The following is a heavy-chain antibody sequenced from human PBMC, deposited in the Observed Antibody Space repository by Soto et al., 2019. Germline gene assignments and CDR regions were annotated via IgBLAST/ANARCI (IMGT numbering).Heavy chain of an antibody. V-gene: IGHV3-30-3*01. CDR2: ISYDGSNK. CDR1: GFTFSSYA. J-gene: IGHJ4*02. CDR3: AREDYYDSYVDY. Sequence: GGSLRLSCAASGFTFSSYAMHWVRQAPGKGLEWVAVISYDGSNKYYADSVKGRFTISRDNSKNTLYLQMNSLRAEDTAVYYCAREDYYDSYVDYWGQGTLVTVSS. D-gene: IGHD3-22*01.